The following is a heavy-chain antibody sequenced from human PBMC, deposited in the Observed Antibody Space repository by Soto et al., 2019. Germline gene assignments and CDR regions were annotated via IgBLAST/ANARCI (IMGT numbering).Heavy chain of an antibody. J-gene: IGHJ4*02. CDR3: ARVILYSSSWSPYFDY. Sequence: PGGSLRLSCAASGFTFSSYAMHWVRQAPGKGLEYVSAISSNGGSTYYANSVKGRFTISRDNSKNTLYLQMGSLRAEDMAVYYCARVILYSSSWSPYFDYWGQGTLVTVSS. CDR1: GFTFSSYA. D-gene: IGHD6-13*01. V-gene: IGHV3-64*01. CDR2: ISSNGGST.